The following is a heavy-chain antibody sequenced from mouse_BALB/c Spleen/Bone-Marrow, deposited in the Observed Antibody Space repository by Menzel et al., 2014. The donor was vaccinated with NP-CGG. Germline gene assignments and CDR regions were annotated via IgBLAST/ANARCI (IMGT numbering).Heavy chain of an antibody. D-gene: IGHD1-1*01. Sequence: GFTFSSFGMHWVRQAPEKGLEWVAYISSGSSTIYYADTVKGRFTISRDNPKNTLFLQMTSLRSEDTAMYYCARRGSNHWYFDVWGAGTTVTVSS. J-gene: IGHJ1*01. CDR3: ARRGSNHWYFDV. CDR2: ISSGSSTI. CDR1: GFTFSSFG. V-gene: IGHV5-17*02.